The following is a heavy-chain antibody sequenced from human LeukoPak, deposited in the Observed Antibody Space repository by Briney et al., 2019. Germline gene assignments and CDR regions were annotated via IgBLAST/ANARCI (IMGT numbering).Heavy chain of an antibody. D-gene: IGHD3-10*01. CDR1: GFTFSNAW. V-gene: IGHV3-15*01. CDR3: TTVRWFGETRSDY. Sequence: GGSLRLSCAASGFTFSNAWMSWVRQAPGKGLEWVGRIKSKTDGGTTDYAAPVKGRFTISRDDSKNTLYLQMNSLKTEDTAVYYCTTVRWFGETRSDYWGQGTLVTVSS. CDR2: IKSKTDGGTT. J-gene: IGHJ4*02.